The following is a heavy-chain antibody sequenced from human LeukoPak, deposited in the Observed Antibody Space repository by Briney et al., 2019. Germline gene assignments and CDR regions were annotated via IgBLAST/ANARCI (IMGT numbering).Heavy chain of an antibody. V-gene: IGHV1-2*02. J-gene: IGHJ4*02. D-gene: IGHD6-6*01. Sequence: ASVKVSCKASGYTFTAYYMHWVRQAPGQGLEWMGWINPNSGGTNYAQNFQGRVTMTRDTSISTAYMELNRLRYDDTAVYYCARAIAARREDYWGQGTLVTVSS. CDR1: GYTFTAYY. CDR2: INPNSGGT. CDR3: ARAIAARREDY.